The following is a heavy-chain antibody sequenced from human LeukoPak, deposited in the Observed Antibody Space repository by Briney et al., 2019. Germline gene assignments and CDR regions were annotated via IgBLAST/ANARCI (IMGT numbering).Heavy chain of an antibody. D-gene: IGHD2-21*01. Sequence: PGGSLRLSCAASGFTFSSYAMTWVRQAPGKGLAWVSSISKSDGSTYYADSVKGRSTISRDNSKNTVYLHMDSLRVEDTAIYYCARGALIPDFRGQGTLVTVSS. CDR1: GFTFSSYA. CDR3: ARGALIPDF. CDR2: ISKSDGST. V-gene: IGHV3-23*01. J-gene: IGHJ4*02.